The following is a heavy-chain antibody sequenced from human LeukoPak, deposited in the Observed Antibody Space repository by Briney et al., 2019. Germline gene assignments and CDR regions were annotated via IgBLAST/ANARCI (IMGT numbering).Heavy chain of an antibody. CDR2: ISAYNGNT. CDR3: AREAAAGGFDY. CDR1: GYTFTSYG. Sequence: ASVKVSCKASGYTFTSYGISWVRQAPGQGLEWMGWISAYNGNTNYAQKFQGRVTMTRDMSTSTVYMELSSLRSEDTAVYYCAREAAAGGFDYWGQGTLVTVSS. D-gene: IGHD6-13*01. J-gene: IGHJ4*02. V-gene: IGHV1-18*01.